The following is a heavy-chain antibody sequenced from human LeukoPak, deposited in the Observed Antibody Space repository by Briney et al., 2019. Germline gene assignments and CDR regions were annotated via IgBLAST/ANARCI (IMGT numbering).Heavy chain of an antibody. J-gene: IGHJ3*02. CDR2: INPSAGST. D-gene: IGHD6-13*01. CDR3: ARDRAEAGTKEDAFDI. Sequence: ASVKVSCKASGYIFTKYYMHWVRQAPRQGLEWMGSINPSAGSTMYAQRFQGRLTLTRDTSTRTVYMYLSSLRSEDTALYYCARDRAEAGTKEDAFDIWGQGTMVTVSS. V-gene: IGHV1-46*01. CDR1: GYIFTKYY.